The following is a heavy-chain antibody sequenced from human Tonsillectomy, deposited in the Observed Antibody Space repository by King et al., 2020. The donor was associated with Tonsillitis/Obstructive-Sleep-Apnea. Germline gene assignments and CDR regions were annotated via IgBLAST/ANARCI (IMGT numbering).Heavy chain of an antibody. CDR1: GFTFSSYA. D-gene: IGHD1/OR15-1a*01. Sequence: VQLVESGGGVVQPGRSLRLSCAASGFTFSSYAMHWVRQAPGKGLEWVAVISYDGTNKYYADSVKGRFAISRENSKNTLYLQMNGLRAEDTAVYYCARTGGTGGFDYWGQGTLVTVSS. CDR3: ARTGGTGGFDY. CDR2: ISYDGTNK. V-gene: IGHV3-30*09. J-gene: IGHJ4*02.